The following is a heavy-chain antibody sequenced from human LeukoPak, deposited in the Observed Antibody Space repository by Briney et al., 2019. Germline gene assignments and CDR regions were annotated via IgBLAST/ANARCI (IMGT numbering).Heavy chain of an antibody. V-gene: IGHV3-30*02. CDR3: ARDSSRWSGDAFDI. D-gene: IGHD6-13*01. CDR2: IRYDLSNK. Sequence: GGSLRLSCVASGYTLSNYGMHWVRQAPGKGPEWVSSIRYDLSNKYYVDSVTGRFTISRDNSKNTLYLQMNSLRAEDTAVYYCARDSSRWSGDAFDIWGQGTMVTVSS. CDR1: GYTLSNYG. J-gene: IGHJ3*02.